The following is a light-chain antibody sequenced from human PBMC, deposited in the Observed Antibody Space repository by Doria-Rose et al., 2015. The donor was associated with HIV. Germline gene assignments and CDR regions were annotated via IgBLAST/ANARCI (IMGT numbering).Light chain of an antibody. J-gene: IGKJ1*01. Sequence: TQSPGTLSLSPGERATLSCRASQRFSSNYLARYQQKPGQAPSILIYVGSTRATGIPDRFSASGSGTDFTLTINRLEPEDFALYYCHQYGTSWTFGQGTKVEI. CDR1: QRFSSNY. CDR3: HQYGTSWT. V-gene: IGKV3-20*01. CDR2: VGS.